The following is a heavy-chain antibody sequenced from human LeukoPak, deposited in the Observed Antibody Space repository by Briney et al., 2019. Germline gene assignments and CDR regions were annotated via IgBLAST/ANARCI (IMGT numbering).Heavy chain of an antibody. CDR3: ARGIYGNFDY. V-gene: IGHV3-74*01. D-gene: IGHD4-17*01. CDR2: INNEGNDA. CDR1: GLTFTKYW. J-gene: IGHJ4*02. Sequence: GVSLKLSCAASGLTFTKYWMHWVRQVPRKGLIWVSRINNEGNDANYTDSVKGRFTISRDNAKNTLYLQMNSLRAEDTAVYYCARGIYGNFDYWGQGSLVTVSS.